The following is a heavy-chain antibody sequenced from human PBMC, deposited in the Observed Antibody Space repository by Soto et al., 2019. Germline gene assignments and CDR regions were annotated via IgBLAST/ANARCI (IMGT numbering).Heavy chain of an antibody. CDR1: GGSISSGDYY. J-gene: IGHJ5*02. D-gene: IGHD2-2*02. CDR3: ARVIVVVPAAINWFDP. CDR2: IYYSGST. V-gene: IGHV4-30-4*01. Sequence: SETLSLTCTVSGGSISSGDYYWSWIRQPPGKGLEWIGYIYYSGSTYYNPSLKSRVTISVDTSKNQFSLKLSSVTAADTAVYYCARVIVVVPAAINWFDPWGQGTQVTVSS.